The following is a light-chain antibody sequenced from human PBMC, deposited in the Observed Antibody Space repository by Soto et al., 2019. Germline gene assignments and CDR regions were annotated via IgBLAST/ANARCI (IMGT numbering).Light chain of an antibody. CDR2: DNN. Sequence: QSVLTQPPSVSAAPGQKVTISCSGSSSNIGSNSVSWYHQLPGTAPKLLIYDNNKRPSGIPDRFSGSKSGTSATLGITGLQTGDEADYYCGTWDSSLSAVVFGGGTKVTVL. CDR1: SSNIGSNS. CDR3: GTWDSSLSAVV. J-gene: IGLJ2*01. V-gene: IGLV1-51*01.